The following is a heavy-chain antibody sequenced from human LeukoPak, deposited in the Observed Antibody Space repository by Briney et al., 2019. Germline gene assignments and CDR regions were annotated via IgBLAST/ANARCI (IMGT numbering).Heavy chain of an antibody. V-gene: IGHV3-7*04. Sequence: GGSLRLSCAASGFTFSSYSMNWVRQAPGKGLEWVANIKQDGSERYYVDSVKGRFTISRDNAKNSLYLQMNSLRAVDTAVYCCARGPSGGNGFSYWGLGTLVTVSS. CDR2: IKQDGSER. D-gene: IGHD2-15*01. CDR1: GFTFSSYS. CDR3: ARGPSGGNGFSY. J-gene: IGHJ4*02.